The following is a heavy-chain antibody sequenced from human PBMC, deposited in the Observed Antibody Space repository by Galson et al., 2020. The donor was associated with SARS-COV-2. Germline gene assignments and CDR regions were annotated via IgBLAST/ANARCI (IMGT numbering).Heavy chain of an antibody. CDR3: VKHSWIAVAEFDS. D-gene: IGHD6-19*01. CDR1: GFTFDSYV. CDR2: ISGSFTT. J-gene: IGHJ4*02. Sequence: GGSLRLSCAASGFTFDSYVMSWVRQAPGQGLEWVSGISGSFTTHYADSVKGRFTISRDNSENTMHPQMNSLQVEDTAVYYCVKHSWIAVAEFDSWGQGTLVSVSS. V-gene: IGHV3-23*01.